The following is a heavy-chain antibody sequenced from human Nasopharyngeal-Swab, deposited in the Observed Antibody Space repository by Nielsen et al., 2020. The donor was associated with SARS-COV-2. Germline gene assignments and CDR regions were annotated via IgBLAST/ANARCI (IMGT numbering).Heavy chain of an antibody. J-gene: IGHJ6*03. CDR2: ISTSGATI. CDR3: AGDQLTAYGYYYYMDV. D-gene: IGHD3-9*01. Sequence: GESLKISCAASGFTFDNYEMNWVRQAPGKGLEWVSYISTSGATIHYADSVRGRFTISRDNAKKSLHLQMNSLRAEDTAVYYCAGDQLTAYGYYYYMDVWGRGTTVTVSS. CDR1: GFTFDNYE. V-gene: IGHV3-48*03.